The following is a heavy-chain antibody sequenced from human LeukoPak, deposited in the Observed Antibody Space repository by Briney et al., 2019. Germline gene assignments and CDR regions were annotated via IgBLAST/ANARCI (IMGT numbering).Heavy chain of an antibody. CDR1: GFAFRSYG. D-gene: IGHD6-6*01. V-gene: IGHV3-33*01. Sequence: GGSLRLSCAASGFAFRSYGMHWVRQAPGKGLGWVAVIWYDGSNKYCTDSVKGRFTLSRDNSKNTMYLQMNSLRAEDTAVYYCAREVAYSSFFEAFDIWGQGTMVTVSS. CDR2: IWYDGSNK. CDR3: AREVAYSSFFEAFDI. J-gene: IGHJ3*02.